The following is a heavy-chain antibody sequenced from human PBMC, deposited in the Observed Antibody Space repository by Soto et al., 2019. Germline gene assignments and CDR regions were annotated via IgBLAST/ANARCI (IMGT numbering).Heavy chain of an antibody. Sequence: QVQLVQSGAEVKKPGASVKVSCKASGYTFTSYGISWVRQAPGQGLEWMGWISAYNGNTNYAQKLQGRVTMTTDTSTSKAYMELRSLRSDDTALYYCARGGGRYNWNYTGWYFDLWGRGTMVTVSS. D-gene: IGHD1-7*01. V-gene: IGHV1-18*04. CDR1: GYTFTSYG. J-gene: IGHJ2*01. CDR3: ARGGGRYNWNYTGWYFDL. CDR2: ISAYNGNT.